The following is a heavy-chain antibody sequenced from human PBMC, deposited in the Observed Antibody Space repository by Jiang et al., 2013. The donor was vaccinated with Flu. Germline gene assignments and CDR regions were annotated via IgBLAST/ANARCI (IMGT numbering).Heavy chain of an antibody. D-gene: IGHD2-15*01. V-gene: IGHV5-51*01. Sequence: SLKISCKGSGYSFTSYWIGWVRQMPGKGLEWMGIIYPGDSDTRYSPSFQGQVTISADKSISTAYLQWSSLKASDTAMYYCASNHMWLGVVAAHGSLLTFDIWGQGTMVTVSS. CDR3: ASNHMWLGVVAAHGSLLTFDI. CDR1: GYSFTSYW. CDR2: IYPGDSDT. J-gene: IGHJ3*02.